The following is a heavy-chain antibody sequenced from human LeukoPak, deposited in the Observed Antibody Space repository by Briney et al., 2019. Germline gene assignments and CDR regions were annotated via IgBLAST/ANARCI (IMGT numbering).Heavy chain of an antibody. V-gene: IGHV3-21*01. CDR1: GFTFSGYS. D-gene: IGHD3-16*01. J-gene: IGHJ4*02. CDR3: ARVGGLTRTKYYFDY. Sequence: GGSLRLSCAASGFTFSGYSMNWVRQAPGKGLEWVSSISSSSSYIYYADSVKGRFTISRDNAKNSLYLQMNSLRAEDTAVYYCARVGGLTRTKYYFDYWGQGTLVTVSS. CDR2: ISSSSSYI.